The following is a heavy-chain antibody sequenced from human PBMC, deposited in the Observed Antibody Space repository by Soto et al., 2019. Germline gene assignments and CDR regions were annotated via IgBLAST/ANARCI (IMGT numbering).Heavy chain of an antibody. V-gene: IGHV3-23*01. Sequence: GGSLRLSCVASGFSFNKYAMIWVRQAPGKGQEWVSGITGSGSSIQYTASVKGRFTISRDNSKNTVYLQMDYLRAEDTAMYYCAKDDVSGDGLWLVSDWGQGTPVTVS. CDR2: ITGSGSSI. CDR1: GFSFNKYA. J-gene: IGHJ4*02. D-gene: IGHD2-21*02. CDR3: AKDDVSGDGLWLVSD.